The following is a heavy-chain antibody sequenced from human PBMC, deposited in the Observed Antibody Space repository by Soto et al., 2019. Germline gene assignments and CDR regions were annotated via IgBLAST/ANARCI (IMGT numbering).Heavy chain of an antibody. Sequence: SVKVSCKASGGTFSSYAISWVRQAPGQGLEWMGGITPIFGTANYAQKFQGRVTITADESTSTAYMELSSLRSEDTAVHYCARVAGAQSSYGMDVWGPGARVPVSS. D-gene: IGHD6-19*01. CDR2: ITPIFGTA. J-gene: IGHJ6*02. V-gene: IGHV1-69*13. CDR3: ARVAGAQSSYGMDV. CDR1: GGTFSSYA.